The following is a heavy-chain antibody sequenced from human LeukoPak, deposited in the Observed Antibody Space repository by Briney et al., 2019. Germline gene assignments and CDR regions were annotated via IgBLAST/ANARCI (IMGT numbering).Heavy chain of an antibody. CDR2: IYYSGST. D-gene: IGHD4-23*01. J-gene: IGHJ4*02. V-gene: IGHV4-31*03. Sequence: PRTLSPTSTVSGGSTRGVVYYGGCSRQPPGKGLEWIGGIYYSGSTYYNPSLKSRVTVSVDTSKNQFSLKLSSVTAADTAVYYCARERWSTVVTPHFDYWGQGTLVAVSS. CDR1: GGSTRGVVYY. CDR3: ARERWSTVVTPHFDY.